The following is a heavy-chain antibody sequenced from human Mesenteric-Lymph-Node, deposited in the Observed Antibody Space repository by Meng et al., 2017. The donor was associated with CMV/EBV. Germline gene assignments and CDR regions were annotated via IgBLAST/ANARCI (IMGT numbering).Heavy chain of an antibody. CDR2: IYCTGST. J-gene: IGHJ4*02. V-gene: IGHV4-59*08. CDR1: GVSISSNH. CDR3: ARGNVGPPYDFWSGYPERYYFDY. Sequence: SETLSLTCAVYGVSISSNHWSWIRQLPGKGLAGIAYIYCTGSTNNNPSLKSRVTISLDTSKIQFSLQQSSVTAADTAVYYCARGNVGPPYDFWSGYPERYYFDYWGQGTLVTVSS. D-gene: IGHD3-3*01.